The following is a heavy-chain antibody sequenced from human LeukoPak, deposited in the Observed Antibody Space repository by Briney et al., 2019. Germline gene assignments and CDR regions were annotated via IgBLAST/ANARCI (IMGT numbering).Heavy chain of an antibody. CDR2: ISGSGGST. CDR3: AKRGSYDSSGYYYRPPDY. Sequence: GGSLRLSCAASGFTFSSYAMSWVPQAPGKGLEWVSAISGSGGSTYYADSVKGRFTISRDNSKNTLYLQMNSLRAEDTAVYYCAKRGSYDSSGYYYRPPDYWGQGTLVTVSS. J-gene: IGHJ4*02. D-gene: IGHD3-22*01. V-gene: IGHV3-23*01. CDR1: GFTFSSYA.